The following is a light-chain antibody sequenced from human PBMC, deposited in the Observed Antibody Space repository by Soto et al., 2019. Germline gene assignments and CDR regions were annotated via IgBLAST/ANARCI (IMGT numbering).Light chain of an antibody. Sequence: QSVLTQPASVSGSPGQSIAIPCTGTSSDVGGYNYVSWYQQHPCKAPKLMVYDVSNRPSGVSNRFSGSKSGNTASLTISGLQAEDEADYYCSSYTSSSTYVFGTGTKVTVL. J-gene: IGLJ1*01. V-gene: IGLV2-14*01. CDR2: DVS. CDR1: SSDVGGYNY. CDR3: SSYTSSSTYV.